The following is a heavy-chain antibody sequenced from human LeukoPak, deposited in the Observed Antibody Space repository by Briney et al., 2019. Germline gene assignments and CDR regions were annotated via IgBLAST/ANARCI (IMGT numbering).Heavy chain of an antibody. D-gene: IGHD6-13*01. V-gene: IGHV3-21*01. Sequence: GGSLRLSCAASGFTFSTYSMNWVRQAPGKGLECVSSISSSSSHIYYAESVKGRFTMSRDNAKNSLYLQMNSLRAEDTAVYYCARSRSSSHNYYFDYWGQGTLVTVSS. CDR2: ISSSSSHI. CDR3: ARSRSSSHNYYFDY. CDR1: GFTFSTYS. J-gene: IGHJ4*02.